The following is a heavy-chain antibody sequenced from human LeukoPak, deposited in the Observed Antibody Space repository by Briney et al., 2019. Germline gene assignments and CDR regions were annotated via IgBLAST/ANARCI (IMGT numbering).Heavy chain of an antibody. D-gene: IGHD5-12*01. CDR3: ARGAGYGDY. CDR2: INSDESTT. CDR1: VFTLSSYW. V-gene: IGHV3-74*01. Sequence: PGGSLRLSCAASVFTLSSYWMHWVRQAAGKGLVWVSRINSDESTTSYADCVKGRFTISRDNAKSTLYLQMDSLRAENTAVYYCARGAGYGDYWGQGTLVTVSS. J-gene: IGHJ4*02.